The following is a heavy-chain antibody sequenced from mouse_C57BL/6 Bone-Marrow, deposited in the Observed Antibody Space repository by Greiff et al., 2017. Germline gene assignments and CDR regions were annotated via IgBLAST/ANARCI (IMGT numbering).Heavy chain of an antibody. Sequence: QVQLQQSGAELARPGASVKLSCKASGYTFTSYGISWVKQSTGQGLEWIGEIYPRSGNTDYNEKFKGKATLTADKSSSTAYMERRSLTSEDSAVYFCASEWLRRRGYYFDYWGQGTTLTVAS. CDR2: IYPRSGNT. CDR1: GYTFTSYG. D-gene: IGHD2-2*01. J-gene: IGHJ2*01. V-gene: IGHV1-81*01. CDR3: ASEWLRRRGYYFDY.